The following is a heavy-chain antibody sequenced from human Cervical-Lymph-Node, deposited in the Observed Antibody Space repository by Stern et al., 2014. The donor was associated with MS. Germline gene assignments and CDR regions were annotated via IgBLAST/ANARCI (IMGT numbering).Heavy chain of an antibody. V-gene: IGHV3-72*01. CDR2: ISNRADRSDSDTT. CDR1: GLTFSDHY. Sequence: VQLVQSGGGWVQPGGSLRLSCAASGLTFSDHYMDWVRQPPAKGLEWVARISNRADRSDSDTTQYAASVKGRFTISRDDTENSLFLQMNSLKTEDTAVYYCARVGYSAPNFDYWGQGTLVTVSS. CDR3: ARVGYSAPNFDY. J-gene: IGHJ4*02. D-gene: IGHD5-18*01.